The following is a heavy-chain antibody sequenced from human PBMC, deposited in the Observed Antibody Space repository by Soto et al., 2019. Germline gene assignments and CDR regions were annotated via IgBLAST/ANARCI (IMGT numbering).Heavy chain of an antibody. Sequence: SETLSLTCTVSGGSISSGDYYWSWIRQPPGKGLEWIGYIYYSGSTYYNPSLKSRVTISVDTSKNQFSLKLSSVTAADAAVYYCARDQIGSSPLYYYYGMDVWGQGTTVTVSS. V-gene: IGHV4-30-4*01. D-gene: IGHD6-6*01. CDR1: GGSISSGDYY. CDR3: ARDQIGSSPLYYYYGMDV. CDR2: IYYSGST. J-gene: IGHJ6*02.